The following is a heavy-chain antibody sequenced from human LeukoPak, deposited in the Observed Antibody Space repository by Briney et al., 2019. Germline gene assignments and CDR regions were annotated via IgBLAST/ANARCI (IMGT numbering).Heavy chain of an antibody. CDR2: INPNSGGT. V-gene: IGHV1-2*02. J-gene: IGHJ4*02. CDR3: ARNRYRVATIQYYFDH. CDR1: GYTFTGYY. Sequence: ASVKVSCKASGYTFTGYYMHWVRQAPGQGLEWMGWINPNSGGTNYAQKFQGRVTMTRDTSISTAYMELSRLRSDDTAVYYCARNRYRVATIQYYFDHWGQGTLVTVSS. D-gene: IGHD5-12*01.